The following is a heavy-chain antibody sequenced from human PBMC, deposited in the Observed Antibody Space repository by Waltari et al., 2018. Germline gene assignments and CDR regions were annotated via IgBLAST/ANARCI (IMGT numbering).Heavy chain of an antibody. CDR1: GGSISSSTW. D-gene: IGHD3-16*01. J-gene: IGHJ4*02. Sequence: QVQLQESGPGLVTPSGPLSLTCAVSGGSISSSTWWSWVRQPPGKGLEWIGEIYHSGSTNYNPSLKSRVTISVDKSKNQFSLKLSSVTAADTAVYYCAGQGYDRPPPYYFDYWGQGTLVTVSS. CDR2: IYHSGST. CDR3: AGQGYDRPPPYYFDY. V-gene: IGHV4-4*02.